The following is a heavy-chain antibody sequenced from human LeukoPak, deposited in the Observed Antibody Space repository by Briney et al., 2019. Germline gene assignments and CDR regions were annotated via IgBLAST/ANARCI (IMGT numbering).Heavy chain of an antibody. CDR3: ARSKWPDAFDI. Sequence: GGSLRLSCAASGFTFSSCDMHWVRQATGKGLEWVSAIGTAGDTYYPGSVKGRFTISRENAKNSLYLQMNSLRAGDTAVYYCARSKWPDAFDIWGQGTMVTVSS. J-gene: IGHJ3*02. CDR1: GFTFSSCD. CDR2: IGTAGDT. D-gene: IGHD5-12*01. V-gene: IGHV3-13*04.